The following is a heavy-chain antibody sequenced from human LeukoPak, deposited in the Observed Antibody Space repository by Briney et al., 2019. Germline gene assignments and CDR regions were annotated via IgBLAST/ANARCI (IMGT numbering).Heavy chain of an antibody. CDR2: INHSGST. CDR3: ARGDRRIAARRGLNWFDP. D-gene: IGHD6-6*01. Sequence: PSETLSLTCAVYGGSFSGYYWGWIRQPPGKGLEWIGEINHSGSTNYNPSLKSRVTISVDTSKNQFSLKLSSVTAADTAVYYCARGDRRIAARRGLNWFDPWGQGTLVTVSS. V-gene: IGHV4-34*01. J-gene: IGHJ5*02. CDR1: GGSFSGYY.